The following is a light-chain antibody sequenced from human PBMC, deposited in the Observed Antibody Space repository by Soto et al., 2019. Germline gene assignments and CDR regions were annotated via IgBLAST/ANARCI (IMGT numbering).Light chain of an antibody. CDR1: SSDIGSNNY. CDR3: SSYTTTTRL. J-gene: IGLJ3*02. Sequence: QSALTQPASVSGSPGQSITISCTGTSSDIGSNNYVSWFQQRPGKAPTLIIYEVSNRPSVVSNHFSGSKSGNTASLTISGLLPEDEAEYYCSSYTTTTRLFGGGTKLTAL. CDR2: EVS. V-gene: IGLV2-14*01.